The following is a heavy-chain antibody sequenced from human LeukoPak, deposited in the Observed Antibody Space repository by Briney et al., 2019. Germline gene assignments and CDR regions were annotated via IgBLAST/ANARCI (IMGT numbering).Heavy chain of an antibody. CDR2: IYTSGST. D-gene: IGHD4/OR15-4a*01. J-gene: IGHJ6*03. V-gene: IGHV4-4*07. CDR3: ARGGLWSYYYYYYMDV. Sequence: PSETLSLTXTVSGGSISSYYWSWIRQPAGKGLEWIGRIYTSGSTNYNPSLKSRVTMSVDTSKNQFSLKLSSVTAADTAVYYCARGGLWSYYYYYYMDVWGKGTTVTVSS. CDR1: GGSISSYY.